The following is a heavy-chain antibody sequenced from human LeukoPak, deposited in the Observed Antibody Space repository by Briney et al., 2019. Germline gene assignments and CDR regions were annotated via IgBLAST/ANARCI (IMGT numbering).Heavy chain of an antibody. CDR3: ARDLSGHYYDSSGYYPFDY. J-gene: IGHJ4*02. Sequence: GGSLRLSCAASGFTFNNYAMSWVRQAPGKGLEWVSTIGVSGDSTYYADSVKGRFTISRDNSKNTLYLQMNSLRAEDTAVYYCARDLSGHYYDSSGYYPFDYWGQGTLVTVSS. CDR2: IGVSGDST. D-gene: IGHD3-22*01. CDR1: GFTFNNYA. V-gene: IGHV3-23*01.